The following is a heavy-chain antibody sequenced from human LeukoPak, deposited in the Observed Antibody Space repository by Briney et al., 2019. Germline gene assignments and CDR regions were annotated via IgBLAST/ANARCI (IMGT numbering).Heavy chain of an antibody. V-gene: IGHV3-53*01. CDR2: IYSAGRR. CDR3: ARDLGRYDSNQGPVDPFDI. Sequence: PGGSLRLSCAASGFTVSSNYMSWVRQAPGKGLEWVSVIYSAGRRYYADSVKGRFTISRDNSKNTLYLQMNSLRAEDTAVYYCARDLGRYDSNQGPVDPFDIWGQGTMVTVSS. D-gene: IGHD3-22*01. CDR1: GFTVSSNY. J-gene: IGHJ3*02.